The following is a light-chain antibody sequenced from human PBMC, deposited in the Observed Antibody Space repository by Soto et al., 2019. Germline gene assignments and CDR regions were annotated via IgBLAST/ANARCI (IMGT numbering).Light chain of an antibody. CDR2: EVN. CDR3: SSFVATIMV. V-gene: IGLV2-14*01. Sequence: QSALTQPASVSGSPAQSIAISCTGTSSDVGASKYVSWYQHHPGKAPKLLIYEVNNRPSGVSDRFSGSKSGNTASLTISGLQAEDEADYYCSSFVATIMVFGGGTKL. CDR1: SSDVGASKY. J-gene: IGLJ2*01.